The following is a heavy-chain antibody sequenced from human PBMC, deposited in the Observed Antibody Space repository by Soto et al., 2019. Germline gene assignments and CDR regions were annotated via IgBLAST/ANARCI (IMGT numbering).Heavy chain of an antibody. CDR1: GFTFSTSW. J-gene: IGHJ4*02. D-gene: IGHD5-18*01. CDR2: IKQDGDEK. Sequence: EVQLVESGGGLVQPGGSLRLSCAASGFTFSTSWMSWVRQAPGKGLEWVANIKQDGDEKYYVDSVKGRFTITRDDAKNSLYLQMNSLRAEDTAVYYCARGSGYSYAWDYWGQGTLVTVSS. V-gene: IGHV3-7*03. CDR3: ARGSGYSYAWDY.